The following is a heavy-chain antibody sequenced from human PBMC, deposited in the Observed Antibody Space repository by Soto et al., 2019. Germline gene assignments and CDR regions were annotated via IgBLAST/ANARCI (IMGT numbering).Heavy chain of an antibody. J-gene: IGHJ6*02. CDR1: GGSFSGYY. CDR3: ARGTTYYDFWSGYRRPTYYYYGMDV. CDR2: INHSGST. Sequence: SETLSLTCAVYGGSFSGYYWSWIRQPPGKGLEWIGEINHSGSTNYNPSLKSRVTISVDTSKNQFSLKLSSVTTADTAVYYCARGTTYYDFWSGYRRPTYYYYGMDVWGQGTTVTVSS. V-gene: IGHV4-34*01. D-gene: IGHD3-3*01.